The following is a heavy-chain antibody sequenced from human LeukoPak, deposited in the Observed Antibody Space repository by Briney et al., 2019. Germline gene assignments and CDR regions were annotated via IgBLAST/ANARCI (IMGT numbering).Heavy chain of an antibody. CDR1: GGTFSSYA. V-gene: IGHV1-69*13. Sequence: SVKVSCKASGGTFSSYAISWVLQAPGQGLEWMGGIIPIFGTANYAQKFQGRVTITADESTSTAYMELSSLRSEDTAVYYCARGAFCSSTSLVCNMDVWGKGTTVTVSS. D-gene: IGHD2-2*01. J-gene: IGHJ6*03. CDR3: ARGAFCSSTSLVCNMDV. CDR2: IIPIFGTA.